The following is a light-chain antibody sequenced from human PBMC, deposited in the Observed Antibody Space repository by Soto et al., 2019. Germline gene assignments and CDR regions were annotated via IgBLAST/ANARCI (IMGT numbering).Light chain of an antibody. J-gene: IGKJ1*01. V-gene: IGKV1-5*03. CDR2: EAS. CDR3: QQYNGYWT. Sequence: GDRVTITCRASQCISGSLAWYQQKPGKAPKLMIYEASNLKSGVPSRFSGSGSGTEYTLTISSLQPDDSASYYCQQYNGYWTFDQGTRVEIK. CDR1: QCISGS.